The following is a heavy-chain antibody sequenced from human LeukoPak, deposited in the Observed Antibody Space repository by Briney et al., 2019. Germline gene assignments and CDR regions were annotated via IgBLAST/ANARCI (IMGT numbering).Heavy chain of an antibody. CDR1: GYTFSGYG. CDR3: ARTIDYGDSEVLDY. CDR2: ISAYNGNT. D-gene: IGHD4-17*01. Sequence: GASVKVSCKASGYTFSGYGVSWVRQAPGQGLEWMGWISAYNGNTNYAQKVQGRVTMTTDTSTSTAYMDLRSLRSDDTAVYYCARTIDYGDSEVLDYWGQGTLVTVSS. V-gene: IGHV1-18*01. J-gene: IGHJ4*02.